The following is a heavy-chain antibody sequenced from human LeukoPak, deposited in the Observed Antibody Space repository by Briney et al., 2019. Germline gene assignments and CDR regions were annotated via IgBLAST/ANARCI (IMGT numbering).Heavy chain of an antibody. J-gene: IGHJ6*04. Sequence: GGSLRLSCAASGFTISTYDINWVSRAPGRGLEWVSYISSSGSTIYYADSVKGRFTISRDNAKNLVYLQMNSLRAEDTAVYYCARATSGNGMDVWGKGTTVTVSS. CDR2: ISSSGSTI. CDR1: GFTISTYD. CDR3: ARATSGNGMDV. D-gene: IGHD1-26*01. V-gene: IGHV3-48*03.